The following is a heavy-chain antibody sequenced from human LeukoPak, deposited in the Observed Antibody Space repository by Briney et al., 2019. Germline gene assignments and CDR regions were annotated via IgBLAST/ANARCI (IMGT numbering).Heavy chain of an antibody. CDR2: IYHSGSS. J-gene: IGHJ4*02. CDR3: ARDLAVAGKAFDF. D-gene: IGHD6-19*01. Sequence: PSETLFLTCTVSGFSITTGYYWDWIRQSPGKGLEWIGKIYHSGSSYYNPSFKSRVTISVDTSKNQFSLRVTSVTAADTAVYFCARDLAVAGKAFDFWGQGIPVTISS. V-gene: IGHV4-38-2*02. CDR1: GFSITTGYY.